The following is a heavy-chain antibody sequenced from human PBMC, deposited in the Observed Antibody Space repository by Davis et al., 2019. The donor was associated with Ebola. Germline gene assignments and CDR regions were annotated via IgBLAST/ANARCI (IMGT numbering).Heavy chain of an antibody. J-gene: IGHJ4*01. V-gene: IGHV3-48*02. CDR2: ISSSSSAI. CDR1: GFTFSSYS. CDR3: ARDPSSWYGGYFDY. D-gene: IGHD6-13*01. Sequence: GESLKISCAASGFTFSSYSMNWVRQAPGKGLEWVSYISSSSSAIFYADSVKGRFTISRDNAKNSLYLQMNSLRDGDTAVYYCARDPSSWYGGYFDYWGHGTLVTVSS.